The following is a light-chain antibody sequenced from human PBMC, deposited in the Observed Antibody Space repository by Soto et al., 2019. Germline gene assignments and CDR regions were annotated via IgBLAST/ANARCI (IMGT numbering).Light chain of an antibody. CDR2: TTS. CDR3: QQHYNYPLT. Sequence: IQLTQSPSSLAASVGDRVTITCRASQGISRAISWYQQKPGSAPKLLIYTTSNLRGGVPSRFSASGSDTEFTLTVSSLQPEDFATYYCQQHYNYPLTFGGGTNVEI. V-gene: IGKV1-9*01. CDR1: QGISRA. J-gene: IGKJ4*01.